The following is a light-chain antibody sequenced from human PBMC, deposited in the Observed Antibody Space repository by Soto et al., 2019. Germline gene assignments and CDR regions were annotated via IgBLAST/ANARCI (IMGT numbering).Light chain of an antibody. Sequence: EIVMTQSPATLSVSSGERATLSCRASQGVSSNIAWYQQKPGQAPRLLSYGASTRATGIPARFSGSGSGTEFTLTISSLQSEDFAVYYCQQYNNWPRTFGQGTKVDIK. CDR1: QGVSSN. J-gene: IGKJ1*01. V-gene: IGKV3-15*01. CDR3: QQYNNWPRT. CDR2: GAS.